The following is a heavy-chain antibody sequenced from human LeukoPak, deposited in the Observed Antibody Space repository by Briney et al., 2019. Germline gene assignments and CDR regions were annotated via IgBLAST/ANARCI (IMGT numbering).Heavy chain of an antibody. V-gene: IGHV4-34*01. CDR2: INHSGST. CDR3: ARVSLSSGYYYPAEYFQH. Sequence: SETLSLTCAVSGVSISSGGYSWSWIRQPPGKGLEWIGEINHSGSTNYNPCLKSRVTISVDTSKNQFSLKLSSVTAADTAVYYCARVSLSSGYYYPAEYFQHWGQGTLVTVSS. D-gene: IGHD3-22*01. CDR1: GVSISSGGYS. J-gene: IGHJ1*01.